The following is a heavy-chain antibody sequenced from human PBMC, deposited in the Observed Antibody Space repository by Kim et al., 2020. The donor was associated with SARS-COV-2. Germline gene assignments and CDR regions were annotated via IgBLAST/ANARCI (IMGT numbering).Heavy chain of an antibody. CDR2: INHSGST. Sequence: SETLSLTCAVYGGSFSGYYWSWIRQPPGKGLEWIGEINHSGSTNYNPSLKSRVTISVDTSKNQFSLKLSSVTAADTAVYYCARGLDPRDHIVATIYFDYWGQGTLVTVSS. D-gene: IGHD5-12*01. CDR1: GGSFSGYY. V-gene: IGHV4-34*01. J-gene: IGHJ4*02. CDR3: ARGLDPRDHIVATIYFDY.